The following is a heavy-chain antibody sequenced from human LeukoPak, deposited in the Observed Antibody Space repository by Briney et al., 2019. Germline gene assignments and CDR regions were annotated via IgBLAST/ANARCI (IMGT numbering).Heavy chain of an antibody. D-gene: IGHD3-10*01. CDR2: ISSSSSYI. V-gene: IGHV3-21*01. CDR3: ARGMVRGVIIPPEGNWFDP. J-gene: IGHJ5*02. Sequence: PGGSLRLSCAASGFTFSSYSMNWVRQAPGKGLEWVSSISSSSSYIYYADSVKGRFTISRDNAKNSLYLQMNSLRAEDTAVYYCARGMVRGVIIPPEGNWFDPWGQGTLVTVSS. CDR1: GFTFSSYS.